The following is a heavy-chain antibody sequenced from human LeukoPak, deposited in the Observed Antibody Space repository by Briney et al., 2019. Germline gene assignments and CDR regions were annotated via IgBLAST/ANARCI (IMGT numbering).Heavy chain of an antibody. J-gene: IGHJ3*02. CDR1: GFPFRSSW. CDR3: ARDFTIFDAFDI. CDR2: PNADGISA. D-gene: IGHD3-3*01. V-gene: IGHV3-74*01. Sequence: GGSLRLSCAASGFPFRSSWMHWVRQAPGRGLVWVSRPNADGISASYANSVKGRFTISRDNVKNTLYLQMNSLRAEDTAVYYCARDFTIFDAFDIWGQGTMVTVSS.